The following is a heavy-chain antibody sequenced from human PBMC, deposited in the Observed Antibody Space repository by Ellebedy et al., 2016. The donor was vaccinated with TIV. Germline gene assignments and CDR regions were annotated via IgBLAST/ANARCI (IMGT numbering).Heavy chain of an antibody. D-gene: IGHD6-19*01. J-gene: IGHJ6*02. CDR1: GFTFSSYG. CDR3: ARCGLGWLVPADYYYGMDV. CDR2: IWYDGSNK. Sequence: GGSLRLSCAASGFTFSSYGMHWVRQAPGKGLEWVAVIWYDGSNKYYADSVKGRFTISRDNSKNTLYLQMNSLRAEDTAVYYCARCGLGWLVPADYYYGMDVWGQGTTVTVSS. V-gene: IGHV3-33*08.